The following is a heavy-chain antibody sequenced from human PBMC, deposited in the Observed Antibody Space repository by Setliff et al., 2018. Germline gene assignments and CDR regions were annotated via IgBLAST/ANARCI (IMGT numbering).Heavy chain of an antibody. Sequence: ASVKVSCKASGYTFINYEINCVRQATGQGLEWMGGMNPNNGNTGYAQKFQGRVTMTRNTSISTAYMELSNLRSEDTAVYYCARTRGLDVWGQGTTVTVSS. V-gene: IGHV1-8*02. CDR2: MNPNNGNT. J-gene: IGHJ6*02. CDR1: GYTFINYE. CDR3: ARTRGLDV.